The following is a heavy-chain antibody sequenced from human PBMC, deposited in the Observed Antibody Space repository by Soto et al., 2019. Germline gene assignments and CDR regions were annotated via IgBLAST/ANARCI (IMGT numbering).Heavy chain of an antibody. J-gene: IGHJ4*02. V-gene: IGHV4-34*01. CDR3: ARPRGGTSGIDY. D-gene: IGHD1-1*01. CDR1: GGSFSGYY. Sequence: QVQLQQWGAGLLKPSETLSLTCAVYGGSFSGYYWSWIRQPPGKGLEWIGEINHSGSTNYNPSLKSRVTMSVDTSKNQFSLNLSSVTAADTAVYYCARPRGGTSGIDYWGQGTLVTVSS. CDR2: INHSGST.